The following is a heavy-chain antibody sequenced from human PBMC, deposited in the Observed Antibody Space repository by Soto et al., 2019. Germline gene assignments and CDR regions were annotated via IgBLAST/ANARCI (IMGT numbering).Heavy chain of an antibody. V-gene: IGHV5-10-1*01. CDR2: IDPSDSYT. Sequence: AALKISCKGSGYSFTSYWISWVRQMPGKGLEWMGRIDPSDSYTNYSPSFQGHVTISADKSISTAYLQWSSLKASDTAMYYCERERGYYFDYWGQGTLVTV. J-gene: IGHJ4*02. CDR1: GYSFTSYW. CDR3: ERERGYYFDY. D-gene: IGHD5-12*01.